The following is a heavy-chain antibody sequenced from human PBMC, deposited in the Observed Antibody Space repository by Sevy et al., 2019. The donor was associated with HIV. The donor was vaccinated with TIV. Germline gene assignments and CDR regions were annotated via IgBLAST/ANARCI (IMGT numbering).Heavy chain of an antibody. CDR2: ISYDGSNK. Sequence: GGYLRLSCAASGFTFSSYAMHWVRQAPGKGLEWVAVISYDGSNKYYADSVKGRFTISIDNSKNTLYLQMNSLRAEDMAVYYCARGGDSSGNYYNAFDIWGQGTMVTVSS. D-gene: IGHD3-22*01. J-gene: IGHJ3*02. V-gene: IGHV3-30-3*01. CDR1: GFTFSSYA. CDR3: ARGGDSSGNYYNAFDI.